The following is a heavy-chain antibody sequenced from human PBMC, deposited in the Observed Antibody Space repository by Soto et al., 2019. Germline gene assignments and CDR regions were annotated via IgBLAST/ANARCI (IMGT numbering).Heavy chain of an antibody. CDR2: ISGSGGST. Sequence: GGSLRLSCAASGFTFSSYAMSWVRQAPGKGLEWVSAISGSGGSTYYADSVKGRFTISRDNSKNTLYLQMNSLRAEDTAVYYCAKGAAVAGPSRYYFDYWGQGTLVTVSS. CDR3: AKGAAVAGPSRYYFDY. J-gene: IGHJ4*02. V-gene: IGHV3-23*01. CDR1: GFTFSSYA. D-gene: IGHD6-19*01.